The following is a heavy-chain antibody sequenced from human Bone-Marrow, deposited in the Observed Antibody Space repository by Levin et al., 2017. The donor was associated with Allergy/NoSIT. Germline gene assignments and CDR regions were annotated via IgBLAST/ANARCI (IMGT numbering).Heavy chain of an antibody. CDR3: AIPGSDTAWYRVSDH. D-gene: IGHD6-13*01. CDR1: GEAVSNYY. J-gene: IGHJ4*02. V-gene: IGHV4-34*01. CDR2: ISQIGSP. Sequence: SETLSLSCSVNGEAVSNYYWTWVRQPPGKGFEWIGEISQIGSPKYNSSLKSRVTIVLDTSTNQFSLKLNSVTAADTAVYYCAIPGSDTAWYRVSDHWGPGTHVTVSS.